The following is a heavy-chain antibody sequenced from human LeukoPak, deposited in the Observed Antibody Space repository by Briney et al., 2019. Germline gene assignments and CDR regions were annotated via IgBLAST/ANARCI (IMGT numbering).Heavy chain of an antibody. Sequence: PSETLSLTCTVSGGSISSYYWSWIRQPPGKGLEWIGYIYYTGSTNYSPSLKSRVTISVDTSKTRFSLRLSSVTSADTAVYYCARRGVVTATSFDAMDVWGNGTTVTVSS. J-gene: IGHJ6*03. CDR2: IYYTGST. CDR1: GGSISSYY. CDR3: ARRGVVTATSFDAMDV. V-gene: IGHV4-59*01. D-gene: IGHD2-21*02.